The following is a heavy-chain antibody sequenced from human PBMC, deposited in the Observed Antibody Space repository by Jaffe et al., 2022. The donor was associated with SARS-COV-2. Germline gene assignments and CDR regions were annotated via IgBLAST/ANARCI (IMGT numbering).Heavy chain of an antibody. V-gene: IGHV4-39*01. Sequence: QLQLQQSGPGLVKPSESLSLTCTVSGGSISGSFYYWGWIRQPPGKGLEWIVNKRYSGGTYYNPSLRSRVSISLDSSKNQISLKLSSVTAADTAVYYCARQGPEGVDAFDIWGQGTMVTVSS. CDR2: KRYSGGT. CDR1: GGSISGSFYY. CDR3: ARQGPEGVDAFDI. J-gene: IGHJ3*02. D-gene: IGHD3-10*01.